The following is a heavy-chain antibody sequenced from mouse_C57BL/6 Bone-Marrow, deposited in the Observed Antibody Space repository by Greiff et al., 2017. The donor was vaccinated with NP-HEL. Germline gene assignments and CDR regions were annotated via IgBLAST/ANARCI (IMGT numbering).Heavy chain of an antibody. CDR2: IYPGGGYT. V-gene: IGHV1-63*01. CDR1: GYTFTNYW. Sequence: VQLQQSGAELVRPGTSVKMSCKASGYTFTNYWIGWAKQRPGHGLEWIGDIYPGGGYTNYNEKFKGKATLTADKSSSTAYMQFCSLTSEDSAIYYCARWARSWYFDVWGTGTTVTVSS. J-gene: IGHJ1*03. CDR3: ARWARSWYFDV.